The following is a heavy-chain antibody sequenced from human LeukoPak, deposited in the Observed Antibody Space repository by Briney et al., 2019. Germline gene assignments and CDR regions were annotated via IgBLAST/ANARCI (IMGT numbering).Heavy chain of an antibody. Sequence: PSETLSLTCAVYGGSFSGYYWSWIRQPPGKGLEWIGEINHSGSTNYNPSLKSRVTISVDTSKNQFSLKLSSVTAADTAVYYCATGPTSSGYRYYYYYYMDVWGKGTTVTVSS. D-gene: IGHD3-22*01. J-gene: IGHJ6*03. V-gene: IGHV4-34*01. CDR2: INHSGST. CDR3: ATGPTSSGYRYYYYYYMDV. CDR1: GGSFSGYY.